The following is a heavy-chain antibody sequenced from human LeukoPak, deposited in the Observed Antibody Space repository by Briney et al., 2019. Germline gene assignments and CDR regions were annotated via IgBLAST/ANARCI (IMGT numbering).Heavy chain of an antibody. J-gene: IGHJ3*02. CDR2: IYYSGST. Sequence: SETLSLTCTVSGGSISSGGYYWSWIRQPPGKGLEWIGYIYYSGSTNYNPSLKSRVTISVDTSKNQFSLKLSSVTAADTAVYYCAKEGDFDAFDIWGQGTMVTVSS. CDR3: AKEGDFDAFDI. V-gene: IGHV4-61*08. CDR1: GGSISSGGYY. D-gene: IGHD3-10*01.